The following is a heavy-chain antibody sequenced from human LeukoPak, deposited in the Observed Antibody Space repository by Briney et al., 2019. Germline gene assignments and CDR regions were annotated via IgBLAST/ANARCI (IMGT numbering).Heavy chain of an antibody. V-gene: IGHV3-23*01. CDR2: FVRRSAGT. CDR3: AKRDSSGSDNFAY. Sequence: GGSLTLACAASGFTFASGAKWCVRQQPRGRRLWGLTFVRRSAGTFYADCVKGRFTISRDNSKNTLYLQMNSLRAQDTAAEYCAKRDSSGSDNFAYWGQGALVTVSS. J-gene: IGHJ4*02. D-gene: IGHD6-19*01. CDR1: GFTFASGA.